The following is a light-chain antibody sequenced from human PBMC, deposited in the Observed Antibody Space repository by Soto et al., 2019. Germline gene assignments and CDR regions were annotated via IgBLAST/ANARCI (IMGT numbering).Light chain of an antibody. V-gene: IGKV3-20*01. CDR1: QSVGSSY. J-gene: IGKJ2*01. CDR3: QQYGSSPPYT. Sequence: EIVLTQSPATLSLSPGERATLSCRASQSVGSSYLAWYQQKPGQAPRLLIYGASSRATGIPDRFSGSGSGADFSLSISRLEPEDFAVYYCQQYGSSPPYTFGQGTKLEIK. CDR2: GAS.